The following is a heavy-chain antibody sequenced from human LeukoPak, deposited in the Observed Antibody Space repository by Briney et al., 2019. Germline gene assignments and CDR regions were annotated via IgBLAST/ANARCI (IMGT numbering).Heavy chain of an antibody. CDR2: IYSGGST. V-gene: IGHV3-53*01. Sequence: GGSLRLSCAASGFTVSSNYMSWVRQAPGKGLEWVSVIYSGGSTYYADPVKGRFTISRDNSKNTLYLQMNSLRAEDTAVYYCARVGRYSGSFNYFDYWGQGTLVTVSS. J-gene: IGHJ4*02. CDR1: GFTVSSNY. D-gene: IGHD1-26*01. CDR3: ARVGRYSGSFNYFDY.